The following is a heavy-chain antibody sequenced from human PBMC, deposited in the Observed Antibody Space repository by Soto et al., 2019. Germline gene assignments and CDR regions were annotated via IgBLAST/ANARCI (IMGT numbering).Heavy chain of an antibody. V-gene: IGHV3-74*01. CDR1: GFTFSSYW. D-gene: IGHD6-19*01. CDR3: ARDLKDARQWLVSGGYYGMDV. J-gene: IGHJ6*02. Sequence: GGSLRLSCAASGFTFSSYWMHSVRQAPGKGLVWVSRINSDGSSTSYADSVKGRFTISRDNAKNTLYLQMNSLRAEDTAVYYCARDLKDARQWLVSGGYYGMDVWGQGTTVTVS. CDR2: INSDGSST.